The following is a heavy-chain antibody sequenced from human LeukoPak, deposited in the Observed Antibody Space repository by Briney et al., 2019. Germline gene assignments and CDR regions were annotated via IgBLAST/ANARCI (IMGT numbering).Heavy chain of an antibody. D-gene: IGHD1-7*01. CDR2: IYHSGTT. CDR1: SYSISDGFL. V-gene: IGHV4-38-2*01. CDR3: TRLSHVARELKVSWFDP. Sequence: PSETLSLTCAVSSYSISDGFLWGWIRQPPGRGLEWIASIYHSGTTYYNPCLKSRVTASVDTSKNHFSLNLTSATAADTAVYYCTRLSHVARELKVSWFDPWGQGTLVTVSS. J-gene: IGHJ5*02.